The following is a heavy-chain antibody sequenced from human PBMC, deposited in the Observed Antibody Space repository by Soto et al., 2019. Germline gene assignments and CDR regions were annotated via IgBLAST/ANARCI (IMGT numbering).Heavy chain of an antibody. CDR1: GGSIRNHY. CDR3: TRANLYSEY. J-gene: IGHJ4*02. Sequence: QVQLQESGPGLVKPSETLSLTCTVSGGSIRNHYWSWIRQPPGKGLEWIGYIYYNGNTNYNPSLKSRVSMSVDTSKNQISLKLSSVTAADTAVYYCTRANLYSEYWGQGTPVSVSS. CDR2: IYYNGNT. D-gene: IGHD7-27*01. V-gene: IGHV4-59*11.